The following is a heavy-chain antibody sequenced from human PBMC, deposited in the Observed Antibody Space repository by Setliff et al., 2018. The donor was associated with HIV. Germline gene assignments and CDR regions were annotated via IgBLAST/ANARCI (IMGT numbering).Heavy chain of an antibody. CDR3: ARRRSVAGALDY. J-gene: IGHJ4*02. Sequence: GESLKISCKASGYSFTSYWIGWVRQMPGKGLEWMGLIDPGDSDTRYSPSFQGQVTISADKSLNTAYLQWSSLKASDTGMYYGARRRSVAGALDYWGQGTLVTVSS. CDR2: IDPGDSDT. D-gene: IGHD6-19*01. V-gene: IGHV5-51*01. CDR1: GYSFTSYW.